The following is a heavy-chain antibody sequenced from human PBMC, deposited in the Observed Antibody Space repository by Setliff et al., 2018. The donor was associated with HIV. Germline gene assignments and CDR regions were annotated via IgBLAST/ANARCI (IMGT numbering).Heavy chain of an antibody. CDR1: GDSISNYY. CDR2: IYTTGST. J-gene: IGHJ4*02. CDR3: ARLRSTMIMMLNYFDY. V-gene: IGHV4-4*09. D-gene: IGHD3-22*01. Sequence: SETLSLTCTVSGDSISNYYWSWVRQPPGKGLEWIGYIYTTGSTNYNPSLKSRVTMSVDTSKNQFSLRLTSVTAADTAVYFCARLRSTMIMMLNYFDYLGQGTLVTVSA.